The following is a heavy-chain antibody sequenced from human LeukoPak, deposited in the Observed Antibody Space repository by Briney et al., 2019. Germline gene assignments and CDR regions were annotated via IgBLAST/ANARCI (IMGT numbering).Heavy chain of an antibody. J-gene: IGHJ4*02. V-gene: IGHV4-38-2*01. D-gene: IGHD6-6*01. CDR1: GYSISSGYY. Sequence: SETLSLTCAVSGYSISSGYYWGWIRQPPGKGLEWIRSIYHSGSTYYNPSLKSRVTISVDTSKNQFSLKLSSVTAADTAVYYCASYEYSSSWVNYFDYWGQGTLVTVSS. CDR2: IYHSGST. CDR3: ASYEYSSSWVNYFDY.